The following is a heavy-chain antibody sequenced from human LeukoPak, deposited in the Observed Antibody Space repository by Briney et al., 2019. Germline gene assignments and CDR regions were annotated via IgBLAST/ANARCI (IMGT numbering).Heavy chain of an antibody. D-gene: IGHD1-1*01. J-gene: IGHJ4*02. Sequence: PGGSVTLFCAACGLTFNSYWITWVRQAPGRAREWVVSLKQGGSDKYYADSVKGRFTVSRDHDKNSLSFQMNSVSADDAGVYYCARGANSGASVDDLDSWGQGTKVTVSS. CDR2: LKQGGSDK. V-gene: IGHV3-7*01. CDR3: ARGANSGASVDDLDS. CDR1: GLTFNSYW.